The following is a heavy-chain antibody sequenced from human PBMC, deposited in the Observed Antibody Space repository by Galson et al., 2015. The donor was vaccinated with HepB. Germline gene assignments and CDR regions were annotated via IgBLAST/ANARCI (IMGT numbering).Heavy chain of an antibody. J-gene: IGHJ6*02. D-gene: IGHD3-22*01. CDR3: ARFGYYDTSGYWSDGMDV. V-gene: IGHV3-11*01. Sequence: SLRLSCAASGFSFSDCYMTWIRQAPGKGLEWVSYITNSGTTIYYADSVKGRFTISRDNAKNSLYLQMNSLRAEDAAVYYCARFGYYDTSGYWSDGMDVWGQGTTVTVSS. CDR2: ITNSGTTI. CDR1: GFSFSDCY.